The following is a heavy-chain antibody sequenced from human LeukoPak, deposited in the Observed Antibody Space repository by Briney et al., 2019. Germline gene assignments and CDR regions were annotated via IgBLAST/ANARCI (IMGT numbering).Heavy chain of an antibody. CDR2: INHSGST. CDR3: ARRPHNFRAARPRYYYYYMDV. V-gene: IGHV4-34*01. J-gene: IGHJ6*03. CDR1: GGSFSGYY. Sequence: PSETLSLTCAVYGGSFSGYYWSWIRQPPGKGLEWIGEINHSGSTNYNPSLKSRVTISVDTSKNQFSLKLSSVTAADTAVYYCARRPHNFRAARPRYYYYYMDVWGKGTTVTVSS. D-gene: IGHD6-6*01.